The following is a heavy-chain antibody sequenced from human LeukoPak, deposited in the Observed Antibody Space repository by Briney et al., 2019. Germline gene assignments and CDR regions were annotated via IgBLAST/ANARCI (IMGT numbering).Heavy chain of an antibody. D-gene: IGHD2-2*01. Sequence: GESLKISCKGSGYSFTNYWIGWVRQMPGKGLEWMGIIYPGDSDTRYSPSFQGQVTISADKSISTAYLQWSSLKASDTAMYYCARVAPGPAATANWFDPWGQGTLVTVSS. CDR2: IYPGDSDT. J-gene: IGHJ5*02. CDR1: GYSFTNYW. CDR3: ARVAPGPAATANWFDP. V-gene: IGHV5-51*01.